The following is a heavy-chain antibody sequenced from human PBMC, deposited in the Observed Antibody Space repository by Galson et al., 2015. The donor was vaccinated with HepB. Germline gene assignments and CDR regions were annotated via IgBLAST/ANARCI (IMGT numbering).Heavy chain of an antibody. D-gene: IGHD3-22*01. Sequence: SLRLSCAASGFTFSSYSMNWVRQAPGKGLEWVSSISSSSSYIYYADSVKGRFTISRDNAKNSLYLQMNSLRAEDTAVYYCARGNPYDSSGYYYYYNGMDVWGQGTTVTVSS. V-gene: IGHV3-21*01. CDR2: ISSSSSYI. CDR3: ARGNPYDSSGYYYYYNGMDV. CDR1: GFTFSSYS. J-gene: IGHJ6*02.